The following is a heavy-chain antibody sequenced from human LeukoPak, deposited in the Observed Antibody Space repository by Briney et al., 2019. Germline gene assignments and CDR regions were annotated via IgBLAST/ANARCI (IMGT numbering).Heavy chain of an antibody. CDR2: IFVGSGNT. CDR3: AAMREVDWSILGFNWFDP. Sequence: GTSVKVSCKASGFTFTSSAVQWVRQARGQRLEWIGWIFVGSGNTNYAQKFQERVTITRDMSTSTAYMELSSLRSEDTAVYYCAAMREVDWSILGFNWFDPWGQGTLVTVSS. D-gene: IGHD3-9*01. CDR1: GFTFTSSA. J-gene: IGHJ5*02. V-gene: IGHV1-58*01.